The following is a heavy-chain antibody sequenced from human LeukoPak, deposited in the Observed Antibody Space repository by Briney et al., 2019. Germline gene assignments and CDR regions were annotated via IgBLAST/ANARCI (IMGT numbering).Heavy chain of an antibody. CDR2: ISSNGGST. CDR3: ARGVGGYSYVRTFDI. D-gene: IGHD5-18*01. V-gene: IGHV3-64*01. Sequence: VGSLRLSCAASGFTFSSYAMHWVRQAPGKGLEYVSAISSNGGSTYYANSVKGRFTISRDNSKNTLYLQMGSLKAEDMALYYCARGVGGYSYVRTFDIWGQGTMVTVSS. J-gene: IGHJ3*02. CDR1: GFTFSSYA.